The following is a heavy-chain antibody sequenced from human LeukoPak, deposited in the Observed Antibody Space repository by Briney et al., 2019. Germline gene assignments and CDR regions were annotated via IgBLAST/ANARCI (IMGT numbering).Heavy chain of an antibody. Sequence: KASETLSLTCTVSGGSISSYYWSWIRQPPGKGLEWIGEINHSGSTNYNPSLKSRVTISVDTSKNQFSLKLSSVTAADTAVYYCARTHVVFRRPYYFDYWGQGTLVTVSS. V-gene: IGHV4-34*01. J-gene: IGHJ4*02. D-gene: IGHD3-16*01. CDR1: GGSISSYY. CDR2: INHSGST. CDR3: ARTHVVFRRPYYFDY.